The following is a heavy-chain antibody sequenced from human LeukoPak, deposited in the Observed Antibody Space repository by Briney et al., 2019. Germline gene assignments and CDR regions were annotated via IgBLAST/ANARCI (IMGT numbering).Heavy chain of an antibody. CDR2: ISGSGGST. V-gene: IGHV3-23*01. Sequence: PGGSLRLSCAASGLTFSSYAMSWVRQAPGKGLEWVSAISGSGGSTYYADSVRGRFTISRDNSKNTLYLQMNSLRAEDTAVYYCAKGGAVSGSGYYYAPFDYWGQGTLVTVSS. J-gene: IGHJ4*02. CDR1: GLTFSSYA. D-gene: IGHD3-22*01. CDR3: AKGGAVSGSGYYYAPFDY.